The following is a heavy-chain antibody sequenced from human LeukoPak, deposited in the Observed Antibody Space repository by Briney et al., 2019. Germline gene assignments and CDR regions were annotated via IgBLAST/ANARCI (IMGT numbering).Heavy chain of an antibody. V-gene: IGHV3-74*01. J-gene: IGHJ3*02. CDR1: GFTFGSYW. CDR3: ARTVAGKGNAFDI. D-gene: IGHD6-19*01. CDR2: INSDGSTT. Sequence: PGGSLRLSCVASGFTFGSYWMHWVRQAPGRGLVWVSRINSDGSTTSYADSVKGRFTMSRDNAKNTLYLQMNSLRAEDTAMYYCARTVAGKGNAFDIWGQGTLVTVSP.